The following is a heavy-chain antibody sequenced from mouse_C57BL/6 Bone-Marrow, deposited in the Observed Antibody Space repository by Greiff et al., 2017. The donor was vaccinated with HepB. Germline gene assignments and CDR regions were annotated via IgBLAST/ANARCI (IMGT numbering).Heavy chain of an antibody. D-gene: IGHD2-5*01. CDR3: ARGGSNYRWYFDV. Sequence: VKLQESGAELVKPGASVKMSCKASGYTFTTYPIEWMKQNHGKSLEWIGNFHPYNDDNKYNEKFKGKATLTVEKSSSTVYLELSRLTADDSAVYYCARGGSNYRWYFDVWGTGTTVTVSS. J-gene: IGHJ1*03. CDR1: GYTFTTYP. V-gene: IGHV1-47*01. CDR2: FHPYNDDN.